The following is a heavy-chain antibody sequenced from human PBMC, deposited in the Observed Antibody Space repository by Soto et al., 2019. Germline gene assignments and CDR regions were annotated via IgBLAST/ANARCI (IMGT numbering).Heavy chain of an antibody. CDR3: ARRAETNGWNGFGADKYYFDF. D-gene: IGHD1-1*01. Sequence: ASVKVSCKASGYTFTSYYIYWVRQAPGQGLEWMGWMNPNTGNSGYAQKFQGRVTMTSDTSISTAHMELSSLRSEDTAVYYCARRAETNGWNGFGADKYYFDFWGQGTLVTVSS. CDR2: MNPNTGNS. CDR1: GYTFTSYY. V-gene: IGHV1-8*01. J-gene: IGHJ4*02.